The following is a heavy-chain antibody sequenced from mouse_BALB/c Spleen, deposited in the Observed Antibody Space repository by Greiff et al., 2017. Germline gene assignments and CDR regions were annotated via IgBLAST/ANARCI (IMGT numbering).Heavy chain of an antibody. D-gene: IGHD2-10*02. CDR3: ARWGYGNHGDY. V-gene: IGHV3-2*02. Sequence: EVQLVESGPGLVKPSQSLSLTCTVTGYSITSDYAWNWIRQFPGNKLEWMGYISYSGSTSYNPSLKSRISITRDTSKNQFFLQLNSVTTEDTATYYCARWGYGNHGDYWGQGTTLTVSS. CDR2: ISYSGST. CDR1: GYSITSDYA. J-gene: IGHJ2*01.